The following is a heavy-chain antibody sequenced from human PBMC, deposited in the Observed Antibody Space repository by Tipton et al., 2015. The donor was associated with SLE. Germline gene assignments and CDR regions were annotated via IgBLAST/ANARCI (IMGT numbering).Heavy chain of an antibody. CDR3: AAELQRLGGGYFDL. J-gene: IGHJ4*02. Sequence: SLRLSCVASGFNFDDYAMDWVRQAPGKGLEWISYISSRGRTIFYADSVKGRFTISRDDAKNSLYLQMNSLRAEDTAVYYCAAELQRLGGGYFDLWGQGTLVTVSS. CDR1: GFNFDDYA. V-gene: IGHV3-48*03. CDR2: ISSRGRTI. D-gene: IGHD6-25*01.